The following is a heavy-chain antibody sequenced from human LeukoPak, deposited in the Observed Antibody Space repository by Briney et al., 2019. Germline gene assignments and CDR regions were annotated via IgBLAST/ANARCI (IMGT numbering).Heavy chain of an antibody. CDR3: AKDRWATTARFDY. Sequence: PGGSLRLSCAASGFTFTSHAMSWVRQAPGKGLEWVSGITSSGGTTYYADSVKGRFTISRDNSKNTLFLQMHGLRAEDTAVYYCAKDRWATTARFDYWGQGTLVTVSS. J-gene: IGHJ4*02. D-gene: IGHD5-24*01. CDR2: ITSSGGTT. CDR1: GFTFTSHA. V-gene: IGHV3-23*01.